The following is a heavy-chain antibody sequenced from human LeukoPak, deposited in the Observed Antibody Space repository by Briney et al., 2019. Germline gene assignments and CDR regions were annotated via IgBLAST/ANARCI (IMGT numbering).Heavy chain of an antibody. V-gene: IGHV5-51*01. CDR2: IYPGDSDT. CDR1: GYRFTSYW. J-gene: IGHJ4*02. Sequence: PGQSLNIYRKGSGYRFTSYWLGWVRQTPGKGLDWMGIIYPGDSDTRYSPSFQAQVTISADKSISTAYLQWSSLKASDTAMYYCARLDPSPYSSSFEFDYWGQGTLVTVSS. D-gene: IGHD6-13*01. CDR3: ARLDPSPYSSSFEFDY.